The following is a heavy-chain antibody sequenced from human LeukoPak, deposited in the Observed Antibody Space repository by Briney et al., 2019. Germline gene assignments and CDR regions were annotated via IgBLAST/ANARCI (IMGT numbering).Heavy chain of an antibody. CDR3: TTARNL. J-gene: IGHJ4*02. CDR2: IKSNTDGGTT. CDR1: GFTFSNAW. D-gene: IGHD2/OR15-2a*01. V-gene: IGHV3-15*01. Sequence: GGSLRLSCAASGFTFSNAWMSWVRQAPGKGLEWVGRIKSNTDGGTTDYAAPVKGRFTISRDDSKNTLYLQMNSMKTEDTAVYYCTTARNLWGQGTLVTVSS.